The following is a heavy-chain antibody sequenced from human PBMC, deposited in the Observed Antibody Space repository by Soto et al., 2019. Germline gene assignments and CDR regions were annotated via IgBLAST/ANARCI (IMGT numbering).Heavy chain of an antibody. D-gene: IGHD3-22*01. J-gene: IGHJ3*02. CDR1: GGTFSSYA. CDR3: ARDGGYYYDSSGEPFDI. CDR2: IIPIFGTA. Sequence: QVQLVQSGAEVKKPGSSVKVSCKASGGTFSSYAISWVRQAPGQGLEWMGGIIPIFGTANYAQKFQGRVTITADEFTSTAYMELSSLRSEDTAVYYCARDGGYYYDSSGEPFDIWGQGTMVTVSS. V-gene: IGHV1-69*01.